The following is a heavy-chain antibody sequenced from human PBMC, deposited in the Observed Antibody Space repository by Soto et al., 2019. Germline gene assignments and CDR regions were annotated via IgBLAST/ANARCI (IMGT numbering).Heavy chain of an antibody. CDR1: GFTFSSYW. Sequence: VQLVGSGGALVQPGGSLRLSCAASGFTFSSYWMHWVRQAPGKGLVWVSGINSDGSSTSYADSVKGRFTISRDNAKNTLYLQMNSLRAEDTAVYYCARTSLVVAAATREDYWGQGTLVTVSS. CDR3: ARTSLVVAAATREDY. CDR2: INSDGSST. D-gene: IGHD2-15*01. J-gene: IGHJ4*02. V-gene: IGHV3-74*01.